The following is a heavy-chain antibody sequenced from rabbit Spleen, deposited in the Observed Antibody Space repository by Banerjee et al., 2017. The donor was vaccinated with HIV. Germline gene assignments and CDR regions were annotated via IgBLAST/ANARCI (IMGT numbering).Heavy chain of an antibody. CDR1: GFPFNNKAV. J-gene: IGHJ2*01. CDR3: ARNYVNAFDP. CDR2: IDTSDGDT. Sequence: QEHLVESGGGLVKPGASLTLTCTASGFPFNNKAVMCWVRQAPGKGLEWIACIDTSDGDTDYANWPKGRFTISKASSTTVTLQMTSLTAADTATYFCARNYVNAFDPWGPGTLVTV. V-gene: IGHV1S45*01. D-gene: IGHD1-1*01.